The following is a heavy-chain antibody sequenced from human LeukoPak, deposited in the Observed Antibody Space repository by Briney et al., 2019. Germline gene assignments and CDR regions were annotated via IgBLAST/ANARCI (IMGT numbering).Heavy chain of an antibody. CDR1: GGSTSYYY. D-gene: IGHD7-27*01. CDR3: ATEPGWGSGTRA. V-gene: IGHV4-59*12. Sequence: PSETLSLTCAVSGGSTSYYYWSWIRQPPGKGLEWIGYVYYSGTTNYSPSLKSRVTMSVDTSRTHFSLKLSSVTAADTAVYYCATEPGWGSGTRAWGQGTLVTVSS. J-gene: IGHJ4*02. CDR2: VYYSGTT.